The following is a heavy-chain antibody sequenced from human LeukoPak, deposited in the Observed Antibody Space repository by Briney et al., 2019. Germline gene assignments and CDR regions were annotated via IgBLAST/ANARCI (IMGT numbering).Heavy chain of an antibody. J-gene: IGHJ4*02. CDR3: AKDGWNDIPDY. V-gene: IGHV3-53*01. D-gene: IGHD1-1*01. CDR1: GFTVSSNY. CDR2: IYSGGST. Sequence: GGSLRLSCAASGFTVSSNYMSWVRQAPGKGLEWVSVIYSGGSTYYADSVKGRFTISRDNSKNTLYLQMNSLRAEDTAVYYCAKDGWNDIPDYWGQGTLVTVSS.